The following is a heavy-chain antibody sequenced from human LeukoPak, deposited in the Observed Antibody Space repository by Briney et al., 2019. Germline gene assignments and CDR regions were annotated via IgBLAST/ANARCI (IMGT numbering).Heavy chain of an antibody. CDR3: ARAYYSNDYYYYYMDV. D-gene: IGHD4-11*01. J-gene: IGHJ6*03. Sequence: SVKVSCKASGGTFSSYVISWVRQAPGQGLEWMGGIIPIFGTANYAQKFQGRVTITTDESTSTAYMELSSLRSEDTAVYYCARAYYSNDYYYYYMDVWGKGTTVTVSS. V-gene: IGHV1-69*05. CDR1: GGTFSSYV. CDR2: IIPIFGTA.